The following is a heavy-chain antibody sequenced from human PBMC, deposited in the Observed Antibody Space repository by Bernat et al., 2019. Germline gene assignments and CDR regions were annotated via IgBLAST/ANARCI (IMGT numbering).Heavy chain of an antibody. CDR2: ITNTGSYT. CDR3: ATGGGVSGYFQY. J-gene: IGHJ1*01. Sequence: QVQLVESGGGLVKPGGSLRLSCAASGFTFGDHYMNWIRQAPGKGLEWVSYITNTGSYTHYADSLKGRFTISRDNAKNSLYLQMNSLIAEDTAVYYCATGGGVSGYFQYWGQGTLVTVSS. D-gene: IGHD2-8*01. CDR1: GFTFGDHY. V-gene: IGHV3-11*06.